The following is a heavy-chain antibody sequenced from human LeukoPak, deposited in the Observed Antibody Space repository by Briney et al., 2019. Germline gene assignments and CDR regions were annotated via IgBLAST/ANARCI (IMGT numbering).Heavy chain of an antibody. D-gene: IGHD6-13*01. CDR2: ISGSGSST. Sequence: GGSLRLSCAASGFTFSSYAMSWVRQAPGKGLEWVSAISGSGSSTYYADSVKGRFTISRDNSKNTLYLQMNSLRAEDTAVYYCANAPHSSSWYFDYWGQGTLVTVSS. J-gene: IGHJ4*02. CDR1: GFTFSSYA. V-gene: IGHV3-23*01. CDR3: ANAPHSSSWYFDY.